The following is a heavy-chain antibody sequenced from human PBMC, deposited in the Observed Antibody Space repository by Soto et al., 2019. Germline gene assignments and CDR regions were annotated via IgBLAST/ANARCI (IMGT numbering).Heavy chain of an antibody. CDR1: GFSLSTSGVG. V-gene: IGHV2-5*02. D-gene: IGHD3-16*01. CDR3: AHKGGGDRILDY. CDR2: IYWDDAK. J-gene: IGHJ4*02. Sequence: SGPTRVNPTQTLTLTCTFSGFSLSTSGVGVGWIRQPPGKALEWLALIYWDDAKHYSPSLKSRLTITKDTSKNQVVLTMTNMEPVDTATYYCAHKGGGDRILDYWGQGTLVTVSS.